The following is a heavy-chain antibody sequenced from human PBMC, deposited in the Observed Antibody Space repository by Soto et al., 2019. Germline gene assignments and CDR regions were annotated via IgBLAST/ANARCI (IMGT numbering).Heavy chain of an antibody. J-gene: IGHJ4*02. D-gene: IGHD6-19*01. Sequence: EVQLVESGGGLVQPGGSLRLSCAASGFTFSSNWMHWVRQGPGKGLVWVSRIDNDGSSRDYADSVKGRFTISRDNAKNTLSLEMSSLRAEDTAVYYCATGSGWYSPDYWGQGTLVTVFS. CDR2: IDNDGSSR. V-gene: IGHV3-74*01. CDR1: GFTFSSNW. CDR3: ATGSGWYSPDY.